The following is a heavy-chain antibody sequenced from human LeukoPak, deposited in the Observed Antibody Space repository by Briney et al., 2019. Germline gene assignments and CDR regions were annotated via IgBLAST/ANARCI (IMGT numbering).Heavy chain of an antibody. Sequence: PSETLSLTCTVSGGSISSYYWSWIRQPPGKGLEWIGYIYYSGSTNYNPSLKSRVTISVDTSKNQFSLKLSSVTAADTAVYYCALLYYDILTGPGDYYYYMDVWGKGTTVTVPS. CDR2: IYYSGST. CDR1: GGSISSYY. J-gene: IGHJ6*03. D-gene: IGHD3-9*01. V-gene: IGHV4-59*01. CDR3: ALLYYDILTGPGDYYYYMDV.